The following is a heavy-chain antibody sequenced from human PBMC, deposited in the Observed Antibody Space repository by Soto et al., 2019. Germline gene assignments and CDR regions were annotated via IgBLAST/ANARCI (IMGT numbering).Heavy chain of an antibody. CDR3: TRGAGNSWVYEYGMDV. CDR1: GFTVSSNF. J-gene: IGHJ6*02. CDR2: IHRGGTT. V-gene: IGHV3-53*01. D-gene: IGHD6-13*01. Sequence: EVQLVESGGGLIQPGGSLRLSCAASGFTVSSNFMTWVRQAPGKGLEWVSNIHRGGTTYYADAVRGRFSVSRDNSKNALFRQMNSLRVEDTAVYFCTRGAGNSWVYEYGMDVWGQGTAVTVSS.